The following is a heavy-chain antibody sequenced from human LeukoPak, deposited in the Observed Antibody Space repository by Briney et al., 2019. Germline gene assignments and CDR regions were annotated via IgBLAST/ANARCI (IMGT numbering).Heavy chain of an antibody. CDR3: SRGINMIVVVANFDY. CDR2: ISGSGGTT. V-gene: IGHV3-23*01. CDR1: GFTFSTYA. D-gene: IGHD3-22*01. Sequence: PGGSLKLSCAASGFTFSTYAMSWVRQAPGKGLEWVSAISGSGGTTYYADSVKGRLTISRDNSNNTPYLQMNSLRLRAEDAYYCSRGINMIVVVANFDYWGQGTLVTVSS. J-gene: IGHJ4*02.